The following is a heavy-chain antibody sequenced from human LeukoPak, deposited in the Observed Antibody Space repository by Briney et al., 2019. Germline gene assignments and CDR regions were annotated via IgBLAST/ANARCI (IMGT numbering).Heavy chain of an antibody. CDR2: IYYSGST. Sequence: PSETLSLTCTVSGGSISSSSYYWGWIRQPPGKGLEWIGSIYYSGSTYYNPSLKSRVTISVDTSKNQFSLKLSSVTAADTAVYYCASWRDSSTNFDYWGQGTLVTVSS. V-gene: IGHV4-39*07. D-gene: IGHD6-13*01. CDR3: ASWRDSSTNFDY. J-gene: IGHJ4*02. CDR1: GGSISSSSYY.